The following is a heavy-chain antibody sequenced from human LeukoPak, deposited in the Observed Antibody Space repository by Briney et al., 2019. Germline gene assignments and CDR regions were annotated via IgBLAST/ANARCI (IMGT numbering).Heavy chain of an antibody. D-gene: IGHD3-10*01. Sequence: SETLSLTCTVSGYSISSGYYWGWIRPPPGKGLEWIGEINHSGSTNYNPSLKSRVTISVDTSKNQFSLKLNSVTAADTAVYYCAKSNGYGLVDIWGQGTMVTVSS. V-gene: IGHV4-38-2*02. CDR1: GYSISSGYY. J-gene: IGHJ3*02. CDR3: AKSNGYGLVDI. CDR2: INHSGST.